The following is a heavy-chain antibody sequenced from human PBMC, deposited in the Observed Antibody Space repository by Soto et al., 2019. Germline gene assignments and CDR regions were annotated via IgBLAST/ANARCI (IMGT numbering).Heavy chain of an antibody. J-gene: IGHJ6*02. CDR3: ARDQVAAAMSNYYYYGMDV. D-gene: IGHD6-13*01. CDR2: INPNSGGT. CDR1: GYTFTGYY. V-gene: IGHV1-2*04. Sequence: ASVKVSCKASGYTFTGYYMHWVRQAPGQGLEWMGWINPNSGGTNYAQKFQGWVTMTRDTSISTAYMEPSRLRSDDTAVYYCARDQVAAAMSNYYYYGMDVWGQGTTVTVSS.